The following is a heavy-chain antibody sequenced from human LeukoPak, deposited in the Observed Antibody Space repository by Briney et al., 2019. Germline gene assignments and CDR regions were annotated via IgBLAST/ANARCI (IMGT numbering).Heavy chain of an antibody. CDR1: GSSISSYY. V-gene: IGHV4-59*01. D-gene: IGHD6-13*01. CDR3: ARGASSSWYSLWKF. J-gene: IGHJ4*02. CDR2: FYHSGGT. Sequence: SETLSLNCNVSGSSISSYYWSWIRQPPGEGLEWIGYFYHSGGTNYNPSLKGRATISVGTSKNEVSLKLRSVTAADTAVYYCARGASSSWYSLWKFWGQGTLVTVSS.